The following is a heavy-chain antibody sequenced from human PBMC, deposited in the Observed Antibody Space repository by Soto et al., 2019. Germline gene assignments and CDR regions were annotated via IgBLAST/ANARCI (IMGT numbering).Heavy chain of an antibody. J-gene: IGHJ2*01. Sequence: QVQLQQWGAGPLRPLETLSLTCGVSGGSFSGYYWAWIRQSPGKGLELIGEINDRGSINYNPSLKSRFRISIDTSKNHYALNLRSVTAADTAVYYCARESHDILTGPPWVWYFDLWGRGTLVTVSS. CDR2: INDRGSI. D-gene: IGHD3-9*01. CDR1: GGSFSGYY. CDR3: ARESHDILTGPPWVWYFDL. V-gene: IGHV4-34*01.